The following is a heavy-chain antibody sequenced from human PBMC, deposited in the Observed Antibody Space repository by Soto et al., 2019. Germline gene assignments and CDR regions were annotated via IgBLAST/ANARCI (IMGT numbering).Heavy chain of an antibody. CDR3: ARGHSSGWYKFDH. J-gene: IGHJ4*02. V-gene: IGHV3-23*01. Sequence: GGSLRLSCAASGFTFSSHIMSWVRQAPGKGLEWVSTLSASGSGRYYADSVTGRFTISRDNSKNTLYLQLNGLRADDTAAYYCARGHSSGWYKFDHWGQGTLVTVSS. CDR1: GFTFSSHI. CDR2: LSASGSGR. D-gene: IGHD6-13*01.